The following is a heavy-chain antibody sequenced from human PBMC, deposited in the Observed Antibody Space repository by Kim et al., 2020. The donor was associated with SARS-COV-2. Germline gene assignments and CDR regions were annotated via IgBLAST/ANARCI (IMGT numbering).Heavy chain of an antibody. Sequence: GGSLRLSCTASGFIFNNYEMNWVRQAPGKGLEWISYISGSGGTIYYADSVKGRFTVSRHNAKSSLFLQLNSLRAEDTAVYYCARSLYSTGWYEYGNYYYYGVDVGGQGTTVTVSS. V-gene: IGHV3-48*03. CDR2: ISGSGGTI. CDR1: GFIFNNYE. D-gene: IGHD6-19*01. J-gene: IGHJ6*02. CDR3: ARSLYSTGWYEYGNYYYYGVDV.